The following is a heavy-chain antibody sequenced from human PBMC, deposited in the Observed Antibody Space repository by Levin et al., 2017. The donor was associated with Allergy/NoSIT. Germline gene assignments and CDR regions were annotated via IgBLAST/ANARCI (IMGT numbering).Heavy chain of an antibody. CDR1: GGTFSSYA. D-gene: IGHD2-15*01. CDR2: IIPIFGTA. CDR3: ARDCSGGSCYLYNWFDP. V-gene: IGHV1-69*13. Sequence: ASVKVSCKASGGTFSSYAISWVRQAPGQGLEWMGGIIPIFGTANYAQKFQGRVTITADESTSTAYMELSSLRSEDTAVYYCARDCSGGSCYLYNWFDPWGQGTLVTVSS. J-gene: IGHJ5*02.